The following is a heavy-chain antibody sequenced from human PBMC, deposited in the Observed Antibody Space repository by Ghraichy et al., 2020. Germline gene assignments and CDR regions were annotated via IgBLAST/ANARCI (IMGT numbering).Heavy chain of an antibody. D-gene: IGHD6-13*01. CDR1: GGSFSGYY. Sequence: SETLSLTCAVYGGSFSGYYWSWIRQPPGKGLEWIGEINHSGSTNYNPSLKSRVTISVDTSKNQFSLKLSSVTAADTAVYYCARDPQQLVRSGDYWYFDLWGRGTLVTVSS. CDR3: ARDPQQLVRSGDYWYFDL. CDR2: INHSGST. J-gene: IGHJ2*01. V-gene: IGHV4-34*01.